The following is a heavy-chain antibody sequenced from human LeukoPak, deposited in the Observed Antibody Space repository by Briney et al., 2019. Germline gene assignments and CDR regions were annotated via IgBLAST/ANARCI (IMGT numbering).Heavy chain of an antibody. J-gene: IGHJ4*02. Sequence: GSLRLSCAASGFTFSSYAMHWVRQAPGKGLEWVAVISYDGSNKYYADSVKGRFTISRDNSKNTLYLQMNSLRAEDTAVYYSVAGTASHYWGQGTLVTVSS. D-gene: IGHD6-19*01. CDR1: GFTFSSYA. V-gene: IGHV3-30-3*01. CDR3: VAGTASHY. CDR2: ISYDGSNK.